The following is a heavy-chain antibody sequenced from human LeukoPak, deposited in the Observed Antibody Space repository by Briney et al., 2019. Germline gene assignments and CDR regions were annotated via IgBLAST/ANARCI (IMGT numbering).Heavy chain of an antibody. V-gene: IGHV4-59*01. CDR3: ARVVGGSYYGWGYDFDY. CDR1: VGSLISYY. D-gene: IGHD1-26*01. J-gene: IGHJ4*02. CDR2: IYYIGGT. Sequence: SGTLSLTCTVPVGSLISYYWSWIRQPPGEGLERIGYIYYIGGTNYNPSLKSRVTISVDTSKNQFSLKLSSVTAADTAVYYCARVVGGSYYGWGYDFDYWGQGTLVTVSS.